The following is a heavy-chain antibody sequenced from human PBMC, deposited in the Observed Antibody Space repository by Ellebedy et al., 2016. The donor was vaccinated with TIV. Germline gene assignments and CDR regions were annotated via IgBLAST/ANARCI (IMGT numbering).Heavy chain of an antibody. V-gene: IGHV1-2*02. CDR2: NNPNIGDT. Sequence: AASVKVSCKASGYTFSDYYIHWVRQAPGQGLEWMGWNNPNIGDTTYAQKFQGRVTMTWDTSISTALMDLSSLRSDDTAVYYWARGMGVTTVYYSLWTSGAKGPRSPSP. D-gene: IGHD4-11*01. CDR1: GYTFSDYY. CDR3: ARGMGVTTVYYSLWTS. J-gene: IGHJ6*02.